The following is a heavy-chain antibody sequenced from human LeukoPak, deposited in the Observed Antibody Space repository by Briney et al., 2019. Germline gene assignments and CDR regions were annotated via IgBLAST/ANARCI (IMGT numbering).Heavy chain of an antibody. CDR2: ISSSSSYI. Sequence: GGSLRLSCAASGFTFSSYSMNWVRQAPGKGLEWVSSISSSSSYIYYADSVKGRFTISRDNAKNSLYLQMNSLRAEDTAVYYCARSAGGLVVPAAILGYWGQGTLVTVSS. J-gene: IGHJ4*02. V-gene: IGHV3-21*01. CDR1: GFTFSSYS. CDR3: ARSAGGLVVPAAILGY. D-gene: IGHD2-2*02.